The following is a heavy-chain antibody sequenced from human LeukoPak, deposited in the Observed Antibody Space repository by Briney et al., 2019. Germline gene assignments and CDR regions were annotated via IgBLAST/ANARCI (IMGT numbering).Heavy chain of an antibody. Sequence: GGSLRLSCAAPGFTFSDSAIHWVRQASGKGLEWVGRIGSKANSYATAYAASVKGRFTISRDDSKNTAYLQMNTLKTEDTAVYYCTRVLYYYDSSGYYGHLEYWGQGTLVTVSS. CDR1: GFTFSDSA. CDR3: TRVLYYYDSSGYYGHLEY. D-gene: IGHD3-22*01. J-gene: IGHJ4*02. CDR2: IGSKANSYAT. V-gene: IGHV3-73*01.